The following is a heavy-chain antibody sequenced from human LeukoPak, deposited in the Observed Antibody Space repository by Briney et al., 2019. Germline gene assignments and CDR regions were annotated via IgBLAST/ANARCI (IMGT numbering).Heavy chain of an antibody. CDR3: ARAGYTISSYRFDY. CDR2: IYTTGRT. D-gene: IGHD3-16*02. J-gene: IGHJ4*02. Sequence: PSETLSLNCSVSGGSINSYWWSWIRQPAGKGLEFIGRIYTTGRTNYNPSLKSRVSMSVDTSKNKFSLELRSVTAADTAAYFCARAGYTISSYRFDYWGQGALVTVSS. V-gene: IGHV4-4*07. CDR1: GGSINSYW.